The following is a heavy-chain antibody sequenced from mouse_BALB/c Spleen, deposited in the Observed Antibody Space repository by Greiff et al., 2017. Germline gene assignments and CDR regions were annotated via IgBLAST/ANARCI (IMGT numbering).Heavy chain of an antibody. D-gene: IGHD2-13*01. CDR1: GFTFSSFG. V-gene: IGHV5-17*02. Sequence: EVKVVESGGGLVQPGGSRKLSCAASGFTFSSFGMHWVRQAPEKGLEWVAYISSGSSTIYYADTVKGRFTISRDNPKNTLFLQMTSLRSEDTAMYYCARDYWGFDYWGQGTTLTVSS. CDR2: ISSGSSTI. CDR3: ARDYWGFDY. J-gene: IGHJ2*01.